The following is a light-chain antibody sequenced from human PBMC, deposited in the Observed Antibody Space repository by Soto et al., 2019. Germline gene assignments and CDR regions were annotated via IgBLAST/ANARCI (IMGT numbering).Light chain of an antibody. J-gene: IGKJ3*01. V-gene: IGKV1-9*01. Sequence: IQLTQSPSSLSASVGDRVTITCRASQGISSYLAWYQQKPGKDPKLLIYAASTLQSGVPSRFSGSGSGTDFTLTISSLQPEDFATYYCQQLNSYPRAPFGPGTKVDIK. CDR3: QQLNSYPRAP. CDR1: QGISSY. CDR2: AAS.